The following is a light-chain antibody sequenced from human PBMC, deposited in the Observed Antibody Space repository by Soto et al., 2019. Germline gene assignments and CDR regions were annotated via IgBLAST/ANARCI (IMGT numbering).Light chain of an antibody. CDR3: QQYVRAFRS. Sequence: DIQMTQSPSTRSASVGDRVTITCRASQSISTWLAWYQQKPGTAPKLLIYKASSLQSGVPSRFSGSGSGTEFTLTISSLQPDDFATYYCQQYVRAFRSFGQGTKVDIK. CDR2: KAS. CDR1: QSISTW. V-gene: IGKV1-5*03. J-gene: IGKJ1*01.